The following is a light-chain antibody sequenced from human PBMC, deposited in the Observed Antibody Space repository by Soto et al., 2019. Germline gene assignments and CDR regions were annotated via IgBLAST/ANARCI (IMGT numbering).Light chain of an antibody. J-gene: IGKJ5*01. CDR3: QQSYSTPIT. CDR1: QSISFY. Sequence: DIQLTQSPSSLSASVRDRVTITCRASQSISFYLNWYQQKPGNAPKVLIYAASNLQTGVPSRFSGSGSGTDFTLTINSLQPEDFATYSCQQSYSTPITFGQGTRLGIK. V-gene: IGKV1-39*01. CDR2: AAS.